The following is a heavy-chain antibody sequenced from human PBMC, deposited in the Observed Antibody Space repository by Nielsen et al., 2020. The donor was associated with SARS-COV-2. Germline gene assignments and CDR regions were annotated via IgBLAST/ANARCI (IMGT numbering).Heavy chain of an antibody. CDR2: ISSSSSYI. CDR1: GFTFSDYY. V-gene: IGHV3-11*06. CDR3: ARDPHSSSWTNTSH. J-gene: IGHJ4*02. Sequence: GGSLRLSCAASGFTFSDYYMSWIRQAPGEGLEWVSYISSSSSYIYYADSVKGRFTISRDNAKNSLYLQMNSLRAEDTAVYYCARDPHSSSWTNTSHWGQETLVTVSS. D-gene: IGHD6-13*01.